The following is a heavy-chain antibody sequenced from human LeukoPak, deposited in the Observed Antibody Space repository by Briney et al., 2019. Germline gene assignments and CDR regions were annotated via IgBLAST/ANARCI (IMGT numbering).Heavy chain of an antibody. V-gene: IGHV4-4*07. D-gene: IGHD5-12*01. CDR3: ARAGRGYSGYDFDY. J-gene: IGHJ4*02. Sequence: SETLSLTCTVSGGSISSYYWSWIRQPAGKGLEWIGRIYTSGSTNYNPSLKSRVTMTVDTSKNQISLKLSSVTAADTAVYYCARAGRGYSGYDFDYWGQGTLVTVSS. CDR2: IYTSGST. CDR1: GGSISSYY.